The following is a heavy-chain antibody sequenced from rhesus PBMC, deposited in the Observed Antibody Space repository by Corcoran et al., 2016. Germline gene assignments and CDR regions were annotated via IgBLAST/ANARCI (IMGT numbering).Heavy chain of an antibody. J-gene: IGHJ5-1*01. CDR1: GASLRSNY. CDR2: ISGGRGRP. V-gene: IGHV4-147*01. CDR3: AREAAGTRSDRFDV. D-gene: IGHD6-25*01. Sequence: QVQLQESGPGLVQPSEPLPLTCAVSGASLRSNYWPCVRQPPGPGLEWIGSISGGRGRPTYNPSLMSRVTISKDTSKNQFSLKLNSVTAADTAVYFCAREAAGTRSDRFDVWGAGVLVSVSS.